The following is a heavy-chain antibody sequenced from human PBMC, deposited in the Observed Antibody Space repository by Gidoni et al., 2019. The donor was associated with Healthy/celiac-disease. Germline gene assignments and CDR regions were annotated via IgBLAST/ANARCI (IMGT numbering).Heavy chain of an antibody. Sequence: EVQLVESGGGLVQPGGSLRLSCAASGFTVSSNYMSWVRQAPGKGLEWVSVIYSGGSTYYADSVKGRFTISRDNSKNTLYLQMNSLRAEDTAVYYCARDLLHTVAGIDYWGQGTLVTVSS. CDR2: IYSGGST. CDR1: GFTVSSNY. J-gene: IGHJ4*02. CDR3: ARDLLHTVAGIDY. D-gene: IGHD6-19*01. V-gene: IGHV3-66*01.